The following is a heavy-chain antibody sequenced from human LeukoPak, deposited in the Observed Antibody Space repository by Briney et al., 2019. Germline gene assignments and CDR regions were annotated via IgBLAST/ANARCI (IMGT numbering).Heavy chain of an antibody. CDR3: AKSHSRGYSGYDNNWFDP. J-gene: IGHJ5*02. CDR2: ISYDGSNK. Sequence: PGRSLRLSCAASGFTFSSYGMHRVLQAPGKGLEWVAVISYDGSNKYYADSVKGRFTISRDNSKNTLYLQMNSLRAEDTAVYYCAKSHSRGYSGYDNNWFDPWGQGTLVTVSS. V-gene: IGHV3-30*18. CDR1: GFTFSSYG. D-gene: IGHD5-12*01.